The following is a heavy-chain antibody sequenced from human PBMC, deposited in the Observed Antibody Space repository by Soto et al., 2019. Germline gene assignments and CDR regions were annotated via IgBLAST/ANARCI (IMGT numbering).Heavy chain of an antibody. Sequence: SLSLSEGACGVIFSEYGMHWFSQAQGHGLEWVAVTYYAGSNEHYSESVRGRFTISRDNSKSMLYLEMNSLRAEDTAIYYCARWWNDEEWVETMDVWGQGT. CDR1: GVIFSEYG. CDR3: ARWWNDEEWVETMDV. V-gene: IGHV3-30*12. CDR2: TYYAGSNE. D-gene: IGHD1-1*01. J-gene: IGHJ6*01.